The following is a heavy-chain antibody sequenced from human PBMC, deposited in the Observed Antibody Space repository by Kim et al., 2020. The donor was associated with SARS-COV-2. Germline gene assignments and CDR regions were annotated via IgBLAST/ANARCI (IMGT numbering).Heavy chain of an antibody. J-gene: IGHJ4*02. CDR2: IYYTGTP. V-gene: IGHV4-59*08. Sequence: SETLSLTCTVSGASIDSLFWGWVRQTPEKGLEWIASIYYTGTPQYSPSLKSRVTMSLDRSKNRFSLRLTSVTAADTATYFCARHLDASDPFYTLAYWGQGILVTVSS. CDR1: GASIDSLF. D-gene: IGHD3-16*01. CDR3: ARHLDASDPFYTLAY.